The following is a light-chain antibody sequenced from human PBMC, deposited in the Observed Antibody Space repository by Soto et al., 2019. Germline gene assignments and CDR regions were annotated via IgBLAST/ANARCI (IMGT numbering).Light chain of an antibody. CDR1: SSNIGNNY. CDR3: GTWDSSLSAYVV. Sequence: QSVLTQPPSVSAAPGQKVTISCSGSSSNIGNNYVSWYQQLPGTAPKLLIYDNNKRPSGIPDRFSGSKSGTSATLDITGLQTGDEADYYCGTWDSSLSAYVVFGGGTKVTVL. CDR2: DNN. V-gene: IGLV1-51*01. J-gene: IGLJ2*01.